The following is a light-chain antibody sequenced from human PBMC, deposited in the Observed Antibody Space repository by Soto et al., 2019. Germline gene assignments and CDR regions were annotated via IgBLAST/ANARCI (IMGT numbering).Light chain of an antibody. CDR3: LSYDSSLSGSRV. CDR1: SSNIGAGYD. CDR2: GNN. V-gene: IGLV1-40*01. Sequence: QSVLTQPPSGSGAPGQRVTISCTGSSSNIGAGYDVHWYQQLPGTAPKLLIYGNNNRPSGVPDRFSGSKSGTSASLAITGLQAEDEADYYCLSYDSSLSGSRVFGGGTKLTVL. J-gene: IGLJ2*01.